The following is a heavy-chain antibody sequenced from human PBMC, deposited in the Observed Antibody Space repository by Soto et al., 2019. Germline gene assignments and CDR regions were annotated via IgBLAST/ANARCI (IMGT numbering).Heavy chain of an antibody. J-gene: IGHJ5*02. V-gene: IGHV4-61*08. CDR3: ARIPVDTYMINWFDP. CDR1: GGSVSSGDYY. Sequence: PSETLSLTCTVSGGSVSSGDYYWSWIRQRPGKGLEGIGYIYYSGSTNYNPSLKSRVSISLDTSKNQFSLRLTSVTAADTAVYYCARIPVDTYMINWFDPWGQGTLVTVSS. CDR2: IYYSGST. D-gene: IGHD5-18*01.